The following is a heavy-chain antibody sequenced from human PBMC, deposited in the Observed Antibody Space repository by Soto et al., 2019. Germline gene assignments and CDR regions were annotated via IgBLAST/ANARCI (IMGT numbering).Heavy chain of an antibody. J-gene: IGHJ6*02. CDR1: GFTFSSYG. Sequence: GESLKISCAASGFTFSSYGMHWVRQAPGKGLEWVAVIWYDGSNKYYADSVKGRFTISRDNSKNTLYLQMNSLRAEDTAVYYCARGLGGGDFWSGYPYGMDVWGQGTTVTVSS. V-gene: IGHV3-33*01. CDR3: ARGLGGGDFWSGYPYGMDV. D-gene: IGHD3-3*01. CDR2: IWYDGSNK.